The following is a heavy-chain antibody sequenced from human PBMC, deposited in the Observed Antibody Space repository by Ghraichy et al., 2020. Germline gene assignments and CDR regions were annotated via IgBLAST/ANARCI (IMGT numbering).Heavy chain of an antibody. V-gene: IGHV5-51*01. CDR1: GYTFTSYW. Sequence: GESLNISCQASGYTFTSYWIGWVRQMPGKGLEWLGIIYPADSDTRRSPSFQGQVSISADRSITTAYLHWSSLKASDPAMYFCARCGLRGSVSGFDVWSQGTVVTVSS. CDR2: IYPADSDT. D-gene: IGHD3-10*01. J-gene: IGHJ3*01. CDR3: ARCGLRGSVSGFDV.